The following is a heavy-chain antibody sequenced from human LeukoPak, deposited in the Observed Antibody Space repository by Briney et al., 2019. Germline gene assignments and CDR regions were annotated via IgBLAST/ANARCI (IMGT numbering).Heavy chain of an antibody. CDR3: ARGGDYDSPFGEYFQH. D-gene: IGHD3-22*01. CDR1: GGTFSSYA. CDR2: IIPIFGTA. V-gene: IGHV1-69*05. J-gene: IGHJ1*01. Sequence: SVKVSCKASGGTFSSYAISWVRQAPGQGLEWMGRIIPIFGTANYAQKFQGRVTITTDKSTSTAYMELSSLRSEDTAVYYCARGGDYDSPFGEYFQHWGQGTLVTVSS.